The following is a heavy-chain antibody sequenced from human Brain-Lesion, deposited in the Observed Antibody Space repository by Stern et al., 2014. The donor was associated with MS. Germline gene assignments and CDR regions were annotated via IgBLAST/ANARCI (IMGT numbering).Heavy chain of an antibody. J-gene: IGHJ4*02. Sequence: VQLVESGAEVKKPGASVKVSCEASGYTLTELSMHWVRQAPRKGLEWMGGFASEDGETIYAQKFQGRVTMTEDTSTDTAYMELSSLRSEDTAVYYCATLSPGAGGNYYRHFDYWGQGTLVTVSS. V-gene: IGHV1-24*01. D-gene: IGHD1-26*01. CDR2: FASEDGET. CDR1: GYTLTELS. CDR3: ATLSPGAGGNYYRHFDY.